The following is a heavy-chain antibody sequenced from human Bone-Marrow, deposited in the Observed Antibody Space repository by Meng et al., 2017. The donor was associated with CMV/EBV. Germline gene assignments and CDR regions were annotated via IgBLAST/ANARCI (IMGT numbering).Heavy chain of an antibody. Sequence: GESLKISCAASGFTFSSYAMHWVRQAPGKGLEWVAVISYDGSNKYYADSVKGRFTISRDNSKNTLYLQMNSLRAEDTAVYYCARDGHYDFWSGYYTAGAFDIWGQGTMVTVSS. V-gene: IGHV3-30-3*01. D-gene: IGHD3-3*01. J-gene: IGHJ3*02. CDR2: ISYDGSNK. CDR3: ARDGHYDFWSGYYTAGAFDI. CDR1: GFTFSSYA.